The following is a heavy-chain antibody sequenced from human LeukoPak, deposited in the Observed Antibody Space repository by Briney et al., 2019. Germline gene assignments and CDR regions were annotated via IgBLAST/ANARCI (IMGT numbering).Heavy chain of an antibody. D-gene: IGHD1-26*01. CDR3: ARHVSLGELLDY. J-gene: IGHJ4*02. CDR1: GGSFSGYY. V-gene: IGHV4-34*01. CDR2: INHSGST. Sequence: SETLSLTCAVYGGSFSGYYWSWIRQPPGKGLEWIGEINHSGSTNYNPSLKSRVTISVDTSKNQFSLKLSSVTAADTAVYYCARHVSLGELLDYWGQGTLVTVSS.